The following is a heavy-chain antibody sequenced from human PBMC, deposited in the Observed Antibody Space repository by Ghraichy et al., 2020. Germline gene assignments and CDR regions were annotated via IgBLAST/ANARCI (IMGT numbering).Heavy chain of an antibody. D-gene: IGHD3-22*01. J-gene: IGHJ5*02. CDR1: GGSISSGGYY. V-gene: IGHV4-31*03. CDR2: IYYSGST. CDR3: ARVYRDTMTERGYWFDP. Sequence: SETLSLTCTVSGGSISSGGYYWSWIRQHPGKGLEWIGYIYYSGSTYYNPSLKSRVTISVDTSKNQFSLKLSSVTAADTAVYYCARVYRDTMTERGYWFDPWGQGTLVTVSS.